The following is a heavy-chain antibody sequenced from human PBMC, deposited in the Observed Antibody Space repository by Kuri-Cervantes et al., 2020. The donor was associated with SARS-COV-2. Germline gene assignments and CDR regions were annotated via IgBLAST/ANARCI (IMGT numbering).Heavy chain of an antibody. J-gene: IGHJ4*02. D-gene: IGHD2-2*01. CDR1: GFTFSSDT. V-gene: IGHV3-48*01. Sequence: GGSLRLSCAASGFTFSSDTMMWVRQAPGKGPEWVSYISSRNSAIYYADSVKGRFTISRDNAKNSLYLQMNSLRAEDTAVYYCARVFSSGYCSSTSCYDFDYWGQGTLVTVSS. CDR3: ARVFSSGYCSSTSCYDFDY. CDR2: ISSRNSAI.